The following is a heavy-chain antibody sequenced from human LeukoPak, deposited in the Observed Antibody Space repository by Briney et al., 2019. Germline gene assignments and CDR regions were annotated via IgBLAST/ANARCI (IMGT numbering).Heavy chain of an antibody. CDR3: ARGLGSRDYYDSSGYRREEDFDY. D-gene: IGHD3-22*01. V-gene: IGHV4-4*07. J-gene: IGHJ4*02. CDR2: IYTSGST. CDR1: GGSISSYY. Sequence: SETLSLTCTVSGGSISSYYWSWIRQPAGKGLEWIGRIYTSGSTNYNPSLKSRVTISVDTSKNQFSLKLSSVTAADTAVYYCARGLGSRDYYDSSGYRREEDFDYWGQGTLVTVSS.